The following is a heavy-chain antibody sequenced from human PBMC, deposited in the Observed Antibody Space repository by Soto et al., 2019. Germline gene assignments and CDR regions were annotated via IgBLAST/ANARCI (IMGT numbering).Heavy chain of an antibody. V-gene: IGHV1-69*06. Sequence: ASVKVSCKASGGTFSSYAISWVRQAPGQGLEWMGGIIPIFGTANYAQKFQGRVTITADKFTSTAYMELSSLRSEDTAVYYCARYRAQWQLVVPYYFDYWGQGTLVTVSS. CDR1: GGTFSSYA. CDR2: IIPIFGTA. CDR3: ARYRAQWQLVVPYYFDY. D-gene: IGHD6-6*01. J-gene: IGHJ4*02.